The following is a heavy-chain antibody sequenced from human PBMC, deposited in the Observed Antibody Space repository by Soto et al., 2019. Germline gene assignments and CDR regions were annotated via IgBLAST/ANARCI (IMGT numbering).Heavy chain of an antibody. CDR2: INHNGST. Sequence: PSETLSLTCAVYGGSFSGYYWSWIRQPPGKGLEWIGEINHNGSTNYNPSLKSRVTISVDTSKNQFSLKVNSVTAADTALYFCARDLRPYGVTAFDYWGQGALVTVSS. D-gene: IGHD2-21*02. CDR1: GGSFSGYY. V-gene: IGHV4-34*01. J-gene: IGHJ4*02. CDR3: ARDLRPYGVTAFDY.